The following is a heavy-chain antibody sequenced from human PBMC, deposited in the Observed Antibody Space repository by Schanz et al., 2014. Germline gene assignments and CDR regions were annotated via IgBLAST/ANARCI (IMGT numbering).Heavy chain of an antibody. V-gene: IGHV1-18*01. CDR1: GYTFTSYG. Sequence: QVQLVQSGAEVKKPGASVKVSCKASGYTFTSYGISWVRQAPGQGLEWVAWISTYNGNTNYAQKLQGRVTMTTDTSTSTAYMELRSLRFDDAAVYYCARDHVATTDDGYFFYYLAAWATGITVIVSS. J-gene: IGHJ6*03. CDR2: ISTYNGNT. CDR3: ARDHVATTDDGYFFYYLAA. D-gene: IGHD1-1*01.